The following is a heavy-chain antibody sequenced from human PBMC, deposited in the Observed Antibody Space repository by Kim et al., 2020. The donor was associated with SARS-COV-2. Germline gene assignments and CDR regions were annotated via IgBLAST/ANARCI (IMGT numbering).Heavy chain of an antibody. CDR2: IYYGGNT. Sequence: SETLSLTCTVSGDSITSGGYYWNWIRQHPGKGLEWIGSIYYGGNTHYIPSLKSRLTISVDTSKNHFSLNLNSATAADTAVYYCARDDSLGGFDYWGQGILATVSA. CDR3: ARDDSLGGFDY. D-gene: IGHD7-27*01. CDR1: GDSITSGGYY. J-gene: IGHJ4*02. V-gene: IGHV4-31*03.